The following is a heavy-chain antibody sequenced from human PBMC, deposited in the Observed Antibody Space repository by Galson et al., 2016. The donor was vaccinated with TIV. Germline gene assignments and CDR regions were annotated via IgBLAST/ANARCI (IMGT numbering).Heavy chain of an antibody. D-gene: IGHD4-23*01. CDR2: ITSGGTT. Sequence: SLRLSCAASGFTFSNFATSWVRQAPGKGLEWVSAITSGGTTYYADSVKGRFTISRDNSKNTLYLQMNSLRAEDTAVYYCAKDNYGGNFSGWFDPWGQGTLVTAS. CDR1: GFTFSNFA. V-gene: IGHV3-23*01. CDR3: AKDNYGGNFSGWFDP. J-gene: IGHJ5*02.